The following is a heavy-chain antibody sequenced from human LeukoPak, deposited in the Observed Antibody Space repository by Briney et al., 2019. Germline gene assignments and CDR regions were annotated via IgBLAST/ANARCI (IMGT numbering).Heavy chain of an antibody. CDR2: IYSGGST. D-gene: IGHD6-19*01. V-gene: IGHV3-66*01. CDR1: GFTVSSNY. CDR3: ARLSAGLYFDY. J-gene: IGHJ4*02. Sequence: GGSLRLSCAASGFTVSSNYMSWVRQAPGKGLEWVSVIYSGGSTYYADSVKGRFTISRDNSKNTLYLRMNSLRAEDTAVYYCARLSAGLYFDYWGQGTLVTVSS.